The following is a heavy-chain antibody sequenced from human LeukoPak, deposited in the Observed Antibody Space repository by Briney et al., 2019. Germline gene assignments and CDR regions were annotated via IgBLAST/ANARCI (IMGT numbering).Heavy chain of an antibody. J-gene: IGHJ6*02. CDR3: ARWARYGNNSYCYYGMAV. CDR2: IYPGDSGT. CDR1: GYTFTTYW. V-gene: IGHV5-51*01. D-gene: IGHD2-15*01. Sequence: GESLKISCKGSGYTFTTYWLGWVRQMPGIGLEWMGVIYPGDSGTRYSPSFQGHVTISADKSTSTAYLQWSSLRASDTATSYCARWARYGNNSYCYYGMAVWGQGTTVTVSS.